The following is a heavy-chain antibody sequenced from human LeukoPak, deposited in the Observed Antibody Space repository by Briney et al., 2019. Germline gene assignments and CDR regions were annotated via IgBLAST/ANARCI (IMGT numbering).Heavy chain of an antibody. Sequence: ASVKVSCKASGYTFGAYYMYWVRQAPGQGLEWMGWISPNSGGTNSAQKFQGRVTMTRDPSISTAYMELRSLRSDDTAVYYCARGYSSGWLYFDYWGQGTLVTVSS. CDR1: GYTFGAYY. CDR3: ARGYSSGWLYFDY. J-gene: IGHJ4*02. D-gene: IGHD6-19*01. V-gene: IGHV1-2*02. CDR2: ISPNSGGT.